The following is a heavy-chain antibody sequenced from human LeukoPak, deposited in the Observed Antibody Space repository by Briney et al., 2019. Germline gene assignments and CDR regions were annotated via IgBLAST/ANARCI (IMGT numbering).Heavy chain of an antibody. CDR1: GFTFSSYS. CDR2: ISSSSSYI. V-gene: IGHV3-21*01. CDR3: ARDKSYYDSSGIDN. Sequence: GGSLRLSCAASGFTFSSYSMNWVRQAPGKGLEWVSSISSSSSYIYYADSVKGRFTISRDNAKNSLYLQMNSLRAEDTAVYYCARDKSYYDSSGIDNWGQGTLVTVSS. D-gene: IGHD3-22*01. J-gene: IGHJ4*02.